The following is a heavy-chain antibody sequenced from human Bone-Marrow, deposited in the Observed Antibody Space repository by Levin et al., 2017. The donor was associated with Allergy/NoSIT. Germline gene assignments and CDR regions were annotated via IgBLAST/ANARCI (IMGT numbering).Heavy chain of an antibody. CDR3: ARPGYSSGWYVSYDYDGMDG. V-gene: IGHV3-21*01. J-gene: IGHJ6*02. CDR1: GFTFSSYS. D-gene: IGHD6-19*01. Sequence: GGSLRLSCAASGFTFSSYSMNWVRQAPGKGLEWVSSISSSSSYIYYADSVKGRFTISRDNAKNSLYLQMNSLRAEDTAVYYCARPGYSSGWYVSYDYDGMDGWGQGTTVTVSS. CDR2: ISSSSSYI.